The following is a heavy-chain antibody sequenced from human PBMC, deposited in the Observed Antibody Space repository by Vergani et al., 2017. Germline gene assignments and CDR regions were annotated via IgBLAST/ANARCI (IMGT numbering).Heavy chain of an antibody. CDR2: IYYSGST. CDR3: ARKVAVAGTSTDFDY. D-gene: IGHD6-19*01. J-gene: IGHJ4*02. CDR1: GGSISSSSYY. Sequence: QLQLQESGPGLVKPSETLSLTCTVSGGSISSSSYYWGWIRQPPGKGLEWIGSIYYSGSTYYNPSLKSRVTISVDTSKNQFSLKLSSVTAAATAVYYCARKVAVAGTSTDFDYWGQGTLVTVSS. V-gene: IGHV4-39*07.